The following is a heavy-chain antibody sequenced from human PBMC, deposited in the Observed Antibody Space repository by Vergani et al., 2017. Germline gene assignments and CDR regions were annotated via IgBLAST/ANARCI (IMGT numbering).Heavy chain of an antibody. J-gene: IGHJ6*02. CDR1: GFTFSGSA. CDR3: TPAQYYDFWGGDYYYGMDV. D-gene: IGHD3-3*01. V-gene: IGHV3-73*01. Sequence: EVQLVESGGGLVQPGGSLKLSCAASGFTFSGSAMHWVRQASGKGLEWVGRIRSKANSYATAYAASVKGRFTISRDDSKNTAYLQMNSLKTVDTAVYYCTPAQYYDFWGGDYYYGMDVWGQGTTVTVSS. CDR2: IRSKANSYAT.